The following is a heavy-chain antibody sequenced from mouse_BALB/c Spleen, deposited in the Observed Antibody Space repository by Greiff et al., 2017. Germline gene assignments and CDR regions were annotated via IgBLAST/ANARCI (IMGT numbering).Heavy chain of an antibody. CDR2: INPYNDGT. CDR1: GYTFTSYV. J-gene: IGHJ4*01. Sequence: VQLQQSGPELVKPGASVKMSCKASGYTFTSYVMHWVKQKPGQGLEWIGYINPYNDGTKYNEKFKGKATLTSDKSSSTAYMELSSLTSEDSAVYYCAREGGRYAMDYWGQGTSVTVSS. V-gene: IGHV1-14*01. CDR3: AREGGRYAMDY.